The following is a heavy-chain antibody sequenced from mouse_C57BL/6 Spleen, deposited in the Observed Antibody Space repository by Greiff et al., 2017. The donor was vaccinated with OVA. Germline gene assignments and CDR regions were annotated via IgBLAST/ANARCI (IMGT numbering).Heavy chain of an antibody. CDR2: IYPGSGST. Sequence: VQLQQPGAELVKPGASVKMSCKASGYTFTSYWITWVKQRPGQGLEWIGDIYPGSGSTNYNEKFKSKATLTVDTSSSTAYMQLSSLTSEDSAVYYCARRTTVVPYYFDYWGQGTTLTVSS. V-gene: IGHV1-55*01. D-gene: IGHD1-1*01. CDR3: ARRTTVVPYYFDY. CDR1: GYTFTSYW. J-gene: IGHJ2*01.